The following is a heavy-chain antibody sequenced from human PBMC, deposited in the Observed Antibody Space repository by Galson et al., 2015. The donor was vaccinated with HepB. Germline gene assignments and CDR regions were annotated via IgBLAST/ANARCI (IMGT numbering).Heavy chain of an antibody. D-gene: IGHD3-22*01. CDR1: GGTFSSYA. V-gene: IGHV1-69*13. J-gene: IGHJ6*03. CDR3: ARVTMILYYMDV. CDR2: IIPIFGTA. Sequence: SVKVSCKASGGTFSSYAISWVRQAPGQGLEWMGGIIPIFGTANYAQKFQGRVTITADESTSTAYMELSSLRSEDTAVYYCARVTMILYYMDVWGKGTTVTVSS.